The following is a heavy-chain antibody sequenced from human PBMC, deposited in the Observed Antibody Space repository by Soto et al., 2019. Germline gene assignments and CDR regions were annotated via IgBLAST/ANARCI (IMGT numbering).Heavy chain of an antibody. V-gene: IGHV3-30*18. J-gene: IGHJ4*02. D-gene: IGHD5-18*01. CDR1: GFTFSSYG. CDR2: ISYDGSNK. Sequence: QVQLVESGGGVVQPGRSLRLSCAASGFTFSSYGMHWVRQAPGKGLEWVAVISYDGSNKYYADSVKGRFTISRDNSKNTLYLQMNSLRAEDTAVYYCAKGAANTAPFDYWGQGTLVTVSS. CDR3: AKGAANTAPFDY.